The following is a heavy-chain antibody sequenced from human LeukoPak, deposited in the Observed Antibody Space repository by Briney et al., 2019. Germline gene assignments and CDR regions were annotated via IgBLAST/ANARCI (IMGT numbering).Heavy chain of an antibody. CDR1: GFTFSNTA. D-gene: IGHD2-2*01. Sequence: GGSLRLSCAASGFTFSNTAMSWVRQAPGKGLEWLSIISGSGLNAYYADSVKGRVTISRDNSNSTLFLQMTSLRAEDTALYYCVKRTMAGVLERRTYYFDYWGQGSLVTVSP. CDR2: ISGSGLNA. V-gene: IGHV3-23*01. CDR3: VKRTMAGVLERRTYYFDY. J-gene: IGHJ4*02.